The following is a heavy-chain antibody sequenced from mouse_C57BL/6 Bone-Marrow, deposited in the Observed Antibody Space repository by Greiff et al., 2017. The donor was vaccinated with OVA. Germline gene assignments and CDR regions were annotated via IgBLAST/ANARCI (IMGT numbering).Heavy chain of an antibody. CDR1: GYTFTSYW. D-gene: IGHD1-1*01. CDR3: AIGGTTVVAYYAMDY. CDR2: IHPSDSDN. Sequence: VQLQQPGAELVKPGASVKVSCKASGYTFTSYWMHWVKQSPGQGLEWIGRIHPSDSDNNYHQKFKGKATLTVDKSSSTAYMQLIILTSEDSAVYYCAIGGTTVVAYYAMDYWGQGTSVTVSS. J-gene: IGHJ4*01. V-gene: IGHV1-74*01.